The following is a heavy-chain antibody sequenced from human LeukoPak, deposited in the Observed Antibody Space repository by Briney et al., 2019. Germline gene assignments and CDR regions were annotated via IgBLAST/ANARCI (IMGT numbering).Heavy chain of an antibody. Sequence: SGPTLVKPTQTLTLTCTFSGFSLSTSGVGVGWIRQPPGKALEWLALIYWNDDKRYSPPLKSRLTITKDTSKNQVVLTTTNMDPVDTATYYCAHSIAAAGPIDYWGQGTLVTVSS. CDR1: GFSLSTSGVG. V-gene: IGHV2-5*01. D-gene: IGHD6-13*01. CDR3: AHSIAAAGPIDY. CDR2: IYWNDDK. J-gene: IGHJ4*02.